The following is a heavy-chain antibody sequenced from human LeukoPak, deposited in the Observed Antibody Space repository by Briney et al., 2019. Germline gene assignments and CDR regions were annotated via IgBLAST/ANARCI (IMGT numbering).Heavy chain of an antibody. CDR2: IYYSGST. Sequence: PSETLSLTCTVSGGSISSYYWSWIRQPPGKGLEWIGYIYYSGSTNYNPSLKSRVPISVDTSKNQFSRKLSSVTAADTAVYYCARQGGGFWYFDLWGRGTLVTVSS. CDR3: ARQGGGFWYFDL. CDR1: GGSISSYY. J-gene: IGHJ2*01. D-gene: IGHD6-25*01. V-gene: IGHV4-59*08.